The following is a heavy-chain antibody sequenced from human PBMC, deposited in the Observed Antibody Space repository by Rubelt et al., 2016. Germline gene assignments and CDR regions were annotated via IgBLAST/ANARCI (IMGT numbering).Heavy chain of an antibody. V-gene: IGHV1-69*04. CDR3: ARSIAVAVHFDL. CDR1: GGTFSSYA. CDR2: IIPILGIA. Sequence: QVQLVQSGAEVKKPGSSVKVSCKASGGTFSSYAISWVRQAPGQGLEWMGRIIPILGIAKYAPKFQGRVTITADKSTSTAYMELSSLRSEDTAVYYCARSIAVAVHFDLWGRGTLVTVSS. J-gene: IGHJ2*01. D-gene: IGHD6-19*01.